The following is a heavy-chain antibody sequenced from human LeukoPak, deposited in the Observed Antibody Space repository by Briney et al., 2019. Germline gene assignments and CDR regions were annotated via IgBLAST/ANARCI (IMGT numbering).Heavy chain of an antibody. V-gene: IGHV4-59*01. J-gene: IGHJ3*02. CDR1: GGSISSYY. CDR2: IYYSGST. Sequence: SETLSLTCTVSGGSISSYYWSWIRQPPGKGLEWIGYIYYSGSTNYNPSLKSRVTISVDTSKNQFSLKLSSVTAADTAVYYCARADYDILTGYYNGAFDIWGQGTMVTVSS. CDR3: ARADYDILTGYYNGAFDI. D-gene: IGHD3-9*01.